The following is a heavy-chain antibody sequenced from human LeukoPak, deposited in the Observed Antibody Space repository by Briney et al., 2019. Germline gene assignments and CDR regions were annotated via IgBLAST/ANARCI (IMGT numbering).Heavy chain of an antibody. CDR1: GFTFRDAG. D-gene: IGHD3-22*01. CDR3: VTDDSSRLGGSHS. J-gene: IGHJ4*02. CDR2: IKSKTDGGTT. V-gene: IGHV3-15*01. Sequence: GGSLRLSCAVSGFTFRDAGMSWVRQAPGKGLEWVGRIKSKTDGGTTDYAAPVKGRFTISRDDSKNSLYLQMNSLKTEDTAVYYCVTDDSSRLGGSHSWGQGILVTVSS.